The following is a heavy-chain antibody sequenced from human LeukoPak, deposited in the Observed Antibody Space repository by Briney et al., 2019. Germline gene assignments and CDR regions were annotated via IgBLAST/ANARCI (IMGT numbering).Heavy chain of an antibody. J-gene: IGHJ5*02. V-gene: IGHV4-34*01. CDR2: INHSGST. Sequence: SETLSLTCAVYGGSFSAYYWSWIRQPPGKGLEWIGEINHSGSTNYNPSLKSRVTISVDTSKNQFSLKLSSVTAVDTAVYYCARRLGYCSSTSCYNWFDPWGQGTLVTVSS. CDR3: ARRLGYCSSTSCYNWFDP. D-gene: IGHD2-2*01. CDR1: GGSFSAYY.